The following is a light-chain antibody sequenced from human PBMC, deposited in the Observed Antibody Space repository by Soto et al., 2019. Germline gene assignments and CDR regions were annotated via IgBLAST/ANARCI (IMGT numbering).Light chain of an antibody. CDR2: GTS. V-gene: IGKV3-15*01. CDR3: QQYDSWPPLFT. J-gene: IGKJ3*01. Sequence: EIILTQSPATLSVSPGDRATLSCRASQSVSSNLAWYRQRPGQAPRLLIYGTSNRATGIPDRFSGSGSGTEFTLTISSLQSEDFAVYYCQQYDSWPPLFTFGPGTKVDLK. CDR1: QSVSSN.